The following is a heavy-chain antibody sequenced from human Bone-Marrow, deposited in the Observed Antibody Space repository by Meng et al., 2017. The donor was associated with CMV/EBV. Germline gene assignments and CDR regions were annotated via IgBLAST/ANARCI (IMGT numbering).Heavy chain of an antibody. Sequence: GGSLRLSCAASGFTFSSYWMSWVRQAPGKGLEWVANIKQDGSEKCYVDSVKGRFTISRDNAKNSLYLQMNSLRAEDTAVYYCARDRGMTTKIFGYFDLWGRGTLVTVSS. CDR1: GFTFSSYW. V-gene: IGHV3-7*01. D-gene: IGHD4-11*01. J-gene: IGHJ2*01. CDR3: ARDRGMTTKIFGYFDL. CDR2: IKQDGSEK.